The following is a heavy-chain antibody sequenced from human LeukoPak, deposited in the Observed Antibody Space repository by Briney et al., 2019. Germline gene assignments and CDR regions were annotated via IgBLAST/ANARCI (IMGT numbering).Heavy chain of an antibody. CDR2: ISKDGSMR. Sequence: GGSLRVSCAASGFSFTKYAMDWVRQAPGKGLEWVAIISKDGSMRYYADSVKGRFTVSRDNSNNAVYLQMNSLKSEDTAVYYCVGEKFDIWGQGTMVTVSA. J-gene: IGHJ3*02. V-gene: IGHV3-30*04. CDR3: VGEKFDI. CDR1: GFSFTKYA.